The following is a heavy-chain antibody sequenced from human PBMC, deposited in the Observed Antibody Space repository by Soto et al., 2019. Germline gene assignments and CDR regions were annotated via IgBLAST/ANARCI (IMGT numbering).Heavy chain of an antibody. Sequence: SETLSLTCTVSGGSISSADYYWSWIRHPPGKGLEWIGYIYYSGSTYYNPSLKSRVTISLDTSKNQFSLKLSSVTAAETAVYYCATAVYCRSASCSNWFDPWGQGTLVTVSS. CDR3: ATAVYCRSASCSNWFDP. D-gene: IGHD2-2*01. J-gene: IGHJ5*02. CDR2: IYYSGST. CDR1: GGSISSADYY. V-gene: IGHV4-30-4*01.